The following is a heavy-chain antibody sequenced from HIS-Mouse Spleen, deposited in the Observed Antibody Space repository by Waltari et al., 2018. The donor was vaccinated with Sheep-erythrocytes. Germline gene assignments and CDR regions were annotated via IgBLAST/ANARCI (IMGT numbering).Heavy chain of an antibody. CDR3: ARDPLTGADY. V-gene: IGHV4-31*02. Sequence: QHPGKGLEWIGYIYYSWSTYYNPSLKSRVTISVDTSKNQFSLKLSSVTAADTAVYYCARDPLTGADYWGQGTLVTVSS. J-gene: IGHJ4*02. D-gene: IGHD7-27*01. CDR2: IYYSWST.